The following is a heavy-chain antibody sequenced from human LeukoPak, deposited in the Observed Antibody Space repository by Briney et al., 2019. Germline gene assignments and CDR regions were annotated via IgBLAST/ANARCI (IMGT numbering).Heavy chain of an antibody. Sequence: ASVKVSCKASGYTFTGCDINWVRQATGQGLEWMGWMNPNSGNTGYAQKFQGRVTMTRNTSISTAYMELSSLRSEDTAVYYCASDYWRFGALMDVWGQGTTVTVSS. CDR3: ASDYWRFGALMDV. V-gene: IGHV1-8*01. D-gene: IGHD3-10*01. J-gene: IGHJ6*02. CDR2: MNPNSGNT. CDR1: GYTFTGCD.